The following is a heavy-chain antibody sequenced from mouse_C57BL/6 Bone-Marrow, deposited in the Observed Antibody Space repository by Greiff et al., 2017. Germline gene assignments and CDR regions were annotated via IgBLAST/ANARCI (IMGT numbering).Heavy chain of an antibody. V-gene: IGHV14-4*01. CDR1: GFNIKDDY. Sequence: VQLPQSGAELVRPGASVKLSCTASGFNIKDDYMHWVKQRPEQGLEWIGWLDPENGDTEYASKFQGKATITADTSSNTAYLQLSSLTSEDTAGYYCTNEWMDYWGQGTSVTGSS. CDR2: LDPENGDT. D-gene: IGHD1-3*01. CDR3: TNEWMDY. J-gene: IGHJ4*01.